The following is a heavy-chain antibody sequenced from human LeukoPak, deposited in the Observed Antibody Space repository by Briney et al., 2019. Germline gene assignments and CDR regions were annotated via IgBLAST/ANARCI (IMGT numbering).Heavy chain of an antibody. D-gene: IGHD7-27*01. J-gene: IGHJ4*02. CDR1: GYTFTTYY. CDR2: INPNSGGT. CDR3: ARESPGDFDY. Sequence: GASVKVSCKASGYTFTTYYIHWVRQAPGQGLEWMGRINPNSGGTSYAQKYQGRVTVTRDTSITTAYMELRSLRSDDTAVYYCARESPGDFDYWGQGTLVTVSS. V-gene: IGHV1-2*06.